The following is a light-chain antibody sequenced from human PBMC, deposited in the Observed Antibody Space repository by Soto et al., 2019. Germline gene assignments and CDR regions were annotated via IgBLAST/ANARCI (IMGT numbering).Light chain of an antibody. Sequence: DIQMTQSPSTLSASVGDRVTITCRASQRISSWLAWYQQKPGKVPKLLIYDASSLESGVPSRFSGGGSGTEFTLTISSLQPDDFATYYRQQYDSYPWTFGQGTKVEIK. CDR2: DAS. CDR1: QRISSW. J-gene: IGKJ1*01. V-gene: IGKV1-5*01. CDR3: QQYDSYPWT.